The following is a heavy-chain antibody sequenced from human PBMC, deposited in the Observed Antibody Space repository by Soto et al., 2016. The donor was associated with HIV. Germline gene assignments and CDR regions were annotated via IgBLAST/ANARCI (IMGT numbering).Heavy chain of an antibody. V-gene: IGHV3-15*01. J-gene: IGHJ3*02. CDR2: IKTKAEGGTT. CDR1: GLTFSTAW. D-gene: IGHD1-1*01. CDR3: VTPYGTGAFGT. Sequence: EVQLVESGGGMVKPGGSLRLSCAASGLTFSTAWMSWVRQVPGKGLEWVGRIKTKAEGGTTDYSAPVKGRFTISRDDSKSTLYLQLNSLKTDDTGVYLCVTPYGTGAFGTWGQGTMVTVSS.